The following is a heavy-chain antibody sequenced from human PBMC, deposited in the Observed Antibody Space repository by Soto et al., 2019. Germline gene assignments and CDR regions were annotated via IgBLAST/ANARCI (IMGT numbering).Heavy chain of an antibody. D-gene: IGHD3-10*01. J-gene: IGHJ6*03. CDR1: GFTFDDYA. CDR3: AKQPGSGSSPNYYYLDV. Sequence: EVQLVESGGGLVQPGRSLRLSCAASGFTFDDYAMHWVRQAPGKGLEWVSGISWNSGSIGYADSVKGRFTISRDNAKNSLYLEMNRLRAEDTALYYCAKQPGSGSSPNYYYLDVWGKGTTVTVSS. CDR2: ISWNSGSI. V-gene: IGHV3-9*01.